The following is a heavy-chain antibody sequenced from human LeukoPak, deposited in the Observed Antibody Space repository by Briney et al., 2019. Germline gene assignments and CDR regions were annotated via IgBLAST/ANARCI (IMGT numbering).Heavy chain of an antibody. CDR1: GGTFSSYA. CDR2: IIPIFGTA. CDR3: ARGARSTVVVPAARYWFDP. V-gene: IGHV1-69*13. D-gene: IGHD2-2*01. J-gene: IGHJ5*02. Sequence: SVKVSCKASGGTFSSYAISWVRQAPGQGLEWMGGIIPIFGTANYAQKFQGRVTITADESTSTAYMELSSLRSEDTAVYHCARGARSTVVVPAARYWFDPWGQGTLVTVSS.